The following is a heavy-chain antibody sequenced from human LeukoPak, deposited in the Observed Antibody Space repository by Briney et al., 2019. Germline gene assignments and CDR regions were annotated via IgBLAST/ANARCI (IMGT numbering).Heavy chain of an antibody. CDR3: ARAGPPTSNYDSWSGYFF. J-gene: IGHJ4*02. CDR1: GYTFTSYY. V-gene: IGHV1-46*01. D-gene: IGHD3-3*01. CDR2: LHPSGGST. Sequence: GASVKVSCKASGYTFTSYYMHWVRQAPGQGLEWMGILHPSGGSTTYAQKFQGRVTMTRDMSTSTVYMELSSLRSEDTAVYYCARAGPPTSNYDSWSGYFFWGQGTLVTVSS.